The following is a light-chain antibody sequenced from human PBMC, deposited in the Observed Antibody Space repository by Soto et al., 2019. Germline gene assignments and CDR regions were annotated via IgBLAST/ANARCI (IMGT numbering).Light chain of an antibody. CDR2: AAS. J-gene: IGKJ5*01. V-gene: IGKV1-39*01. Sequence: DIQMTQSPSPLSASVGDRVTITCRASQSISSYLNWYQQKPGKAPKFLIYAASSLQSGVPSRFSGSGSGTDFTLTISSLQPEDFAVYYCQQYGSSVTFGKGTRRRL. CDR3: QQYGSSVT. CDR1: QSISSY.